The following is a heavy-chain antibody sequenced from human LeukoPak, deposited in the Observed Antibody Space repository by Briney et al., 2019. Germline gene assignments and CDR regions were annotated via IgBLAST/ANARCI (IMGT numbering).Heavy chain of an antibody. CDR3: ARSPVLDRNDWSFAD. D-gene: IGHD1-1*01. V-gene: IGHV3-53*01. J-gene: IGHJ4*02. CDR1: RFTVSRNY. Sequence: SGGSLRLSCAASRFTVSRNYMSWVRQAPGKGLEWVSVSYSGGDTYYPDSVKGRFTVSRDNPKNTVYLQMNSLRAEDTAVYFCARSPVLDRNDWSFADWGQGTLVTVSS. CDR2: SYSGGDT.